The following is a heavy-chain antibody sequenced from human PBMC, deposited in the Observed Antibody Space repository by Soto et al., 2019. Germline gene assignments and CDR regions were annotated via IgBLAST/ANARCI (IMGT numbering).Heavy chain of an antibody. CDR3: AKDPLAYCGGDCYPSY. CDR1: GFTFSSYG. D-gene: IGHD2-21*02. V-gene: IGHV3-30*18. Sequence: PGGSLRLSCAASGFTFSSYGMHWVRQAPGKGLEWVAVISYDGSNKYYADSVKGRFTISRDNSKNTLYLQMNSLRAEDTAVYYCAKDPLAYCGGDCYPSYWGQGSLVTVSS. J-gene: IGHJ4*02. CDR2: ISYDGSNK.